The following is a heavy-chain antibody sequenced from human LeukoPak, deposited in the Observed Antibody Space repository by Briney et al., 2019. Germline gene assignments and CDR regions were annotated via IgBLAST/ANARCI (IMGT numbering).Heavy chain of an antibody. CDR1: GYTFTSYY. V-gene: IGHV1-46*01. CDR2: INPSGGST. D-gene: IGHD2-2*01. CDR3: ARGREDIVVVPAAILDY. Sequence: GASVKVSCKASGYTFTSYYMHWVRQAPGQGLEWMGIINPSGGSTSYAQKFQGRVTMTRDTSTSTVYMELSSLRSEDTAVYYCARGREDIVVVPAAILDYWGQGTLVTVSS. J-gene: IGHJ4*02.